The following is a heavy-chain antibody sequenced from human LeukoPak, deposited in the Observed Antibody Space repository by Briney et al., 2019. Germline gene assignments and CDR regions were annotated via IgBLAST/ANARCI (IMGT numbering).Heavy chain of an antibody. CDR1: GGSISSGGYY. D-gene: IGHD6-13*01. CDR2: IYHSGST. CDR3: AREGSRWDAFDI. Sequence: SQTLSLTCTVSGGSISSGGYYWSWIRQPPGKGLEWIGYIYHSGSTYYNPSLKGRVTISVDRSKNQFSLKLSSVTAADTAVYYCAREGSRWDAFDIWGQGTMVTVSS. V-gene: IGHV4-30-2*01. J-gene: IGHJ3*02.